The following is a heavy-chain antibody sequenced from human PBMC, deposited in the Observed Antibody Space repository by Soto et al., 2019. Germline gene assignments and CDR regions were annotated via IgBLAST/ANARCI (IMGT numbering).Heavy chain of an antibody. J-gene: IGHJ4*02. V-gene: IGHV3-23*01. CDR2: ISGSGGST. D-gene: IGHD6-19*01. CDR1: GFTFSTYA. Sequence: GGSLRLSCAASGFTFSTYAMNWVRQAPGKGLEWVSGISGSGGSTYYADSVKGRFTISRDNSKNTLYLRMNSLRAEDTAVYYCAKDAFRSSGPTGGYWGQGTLVTVSS. CDR3: AKDAFRSSGPTGGY.